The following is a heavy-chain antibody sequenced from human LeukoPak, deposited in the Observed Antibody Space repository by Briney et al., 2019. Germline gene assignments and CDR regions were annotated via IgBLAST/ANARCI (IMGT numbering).Heavy chain of an antibody. Sequence: PGGSLRLSCAASGFTFSSYGMHWVRQAPGKGLEWVAVISYDGSNKYYADSVKGRFTISRDNSKNTLYLQMNSLRAEDTAVYYCARDRSSSSNMDVWGKGTTVTVSS. V-gene: IGHV3-30*19. CDR3: ARDRSSSSNMDV. CDR1: GFTFSSYG. CDR2: ISYDGSNK. D-gene: IGHD6-6*01. J-gene: IGHJ6*03.